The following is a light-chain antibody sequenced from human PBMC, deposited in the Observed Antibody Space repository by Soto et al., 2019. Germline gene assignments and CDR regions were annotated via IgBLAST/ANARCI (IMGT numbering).Light chain of an antibody. V-gene: IGKV3D-20*01. CDR2: DAS. CDR1: QSVRSSY. J-gene: IGKJ5*01. Sequence: EIVLTQSPATLSLSPGERATLSCGASQSVRSSYLAWYQQKPGLAPRLLIYDASSRATGIPDRFSGSGSGTDCTLTISRLEPEDFAVYDCQQYGSSPPITFGQGTRLEIK. CDR3: QQYGSSPPIT.